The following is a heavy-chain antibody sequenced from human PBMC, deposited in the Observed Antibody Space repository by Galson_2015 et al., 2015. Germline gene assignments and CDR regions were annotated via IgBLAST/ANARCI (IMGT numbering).Heavy chain of an antibody. CDR2: ISSSSSTI. Sequence: SLRLSCAASGFTFSSYSMNWVRQAPGKGLEWVSYISSSSSTIYYADSVKGRFTISRDNAKNSLYLQMNSLRDEGTAVYYCAKTVTSYYYYGMDVWGQGTTVTVSS. V-gene: IGHV3-48*02. CDR3: AKTVTSYYYYGMDV. CDR1: GFTFSSYS. D-gene: IGHD4-17*01. J-gene: IGHJ6*02.